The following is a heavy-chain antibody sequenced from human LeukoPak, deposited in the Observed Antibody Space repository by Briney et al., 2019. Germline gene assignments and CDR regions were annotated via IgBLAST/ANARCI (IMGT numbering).Heavy chain of an antibody. V-gene: IGHV1-46*01. D-gene: IGHD3-22*01. CDR3: ARDSRNNYYDSSCFDY. CDR2: INPSGGST. J-gene: IGHJ4*02. Sequence: ASVKVSCKASGYTFTSYYMHWVRQAPGQGLEWMGIINPSGGSTSYAQKFQGRVTMTWDTSTSTVYMELSSLRSEDTAVYYCARDSRNNYYDSSCFDYWGQGTLVTVSS. CDR1: GYTFTSYY.